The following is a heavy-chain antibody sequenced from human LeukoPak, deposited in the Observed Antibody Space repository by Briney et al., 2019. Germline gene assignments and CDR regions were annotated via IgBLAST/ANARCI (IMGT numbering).Heavy chain of an antibody. CDR1: GYSISSGYY. J-gene: IGHJ4*02. Sequence: PSETLSLTCAVSGYSISSGYYWGWIRQPPGKGLEWIATIYHSGSTYYNPSLKSRVTISIDTSKNQFSLKLTSVTAADTAVYYCATTKGGYSYGLSYWGQRTLGSVSS. CDR2: IYHSGST. CDR3: ATTKGGYSYGLSY. D-gene: IGHD5-18*01. V-gene: IGHV4-38-2*01.